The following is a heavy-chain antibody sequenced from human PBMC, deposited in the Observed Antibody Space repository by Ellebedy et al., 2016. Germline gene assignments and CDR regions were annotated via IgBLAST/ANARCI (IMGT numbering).Heavy chain of an antibody. CDR3: ARRITMVRGVYYFDY. CDR2: IHPGDSDT. Sequence: GGSLRLSXQGSEYSFTSFYIGWVRQIPGKGLEWMGIIHPGDSDTRYNPSFQGQVTISADKSIRTAYLQWSSLKASDTAMYYCARRITMVRGVYYFDYWGQGTLVTVSS. CDR1: EYSFTSFY. V-gene: IGHV5-51*01. J-gene: IGHJ4*02. D-gene: IGHD3-10*01.